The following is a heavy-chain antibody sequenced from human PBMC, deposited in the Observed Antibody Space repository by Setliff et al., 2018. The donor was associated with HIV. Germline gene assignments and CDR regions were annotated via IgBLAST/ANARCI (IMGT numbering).Heavy chain of an antibody. CDR3: VIRRNFDWLMKSGPFDH. V-gene: IGHV4-34*01. Sequence: SETLSLTCAVYGGSFSGYYWAWVRQSQKNGLEWIGDTDSHSGNVNYNPSLKSRVTISVDASKNQFSLKVNSVTAADTAMYYCVIRRNFDWLMKSGPFDHWGQGILVTVSS. CDR1: GGSFSGYY. D-gene: IGHD3-9*01. J-gene: IGHJ4*02. CDR2: TDSHSGNV.